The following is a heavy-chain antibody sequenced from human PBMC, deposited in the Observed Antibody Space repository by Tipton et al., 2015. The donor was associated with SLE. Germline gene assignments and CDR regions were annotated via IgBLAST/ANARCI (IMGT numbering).Heavy chain of an antibody. CDR1: GGSFSDYY. D-gene: IGHD1-26*01. J-gene: IGHJ4*02. V-gene: IGHV4-34*01. Sequence: TLSLTCAVYGGSFSDYYWSWIRQPPGKGLEWIGEINHSGSTNYNPSLKSRVTISLDTSKIQFSLNLNSVTAADTAMYYCAREKISGSYYGYIEYWGPGTLVTVSP. CDR3: AREKISGSYYGYIEY. CDR2: INHSGST.